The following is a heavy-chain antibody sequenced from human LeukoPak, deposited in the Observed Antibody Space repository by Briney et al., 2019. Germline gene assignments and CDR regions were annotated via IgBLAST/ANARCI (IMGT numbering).Heavy chain of an antibody. J-gene: IGHJ4*02. V-gene: IGHV3-9*01. CDR2: ISWNSGSI. D-gene: IGHD1-26*01. Sequence: GGSLRLSCAASGFTFDDYAMHWVRQAPGKGLEWVSGISWNSGSIGYADSVKGRFTISRDNAKNSLYLQMNSLRAEDTALYYCAKDISYSGSYGSLYYWGQGTLVTVSS. CDR3: AKDISYSGSYGSLYY. CDR1: GFTFDDYA.